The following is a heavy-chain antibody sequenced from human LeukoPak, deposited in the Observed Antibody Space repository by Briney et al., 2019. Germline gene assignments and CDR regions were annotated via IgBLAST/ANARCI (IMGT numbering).Heavy chain of an antibody. CDR2: ISRSGDST. D-gene: IGHD6-13*01. Sequence: GGSLRLSCAAPGFTFSSYAMTWVRQAPGKGLEWVSGISRSGDSTDHADSVKGQFTISRDNPKNMVYLQMNSLRVEDTAVYFCATRSYSAGRDFWGQGTLVTVSS. J-gene: IGHJ4*02. V-gene: IGHV3-23*01. CDR3: ATRSYSAGRDF. CDR1: GFTFSSYA.